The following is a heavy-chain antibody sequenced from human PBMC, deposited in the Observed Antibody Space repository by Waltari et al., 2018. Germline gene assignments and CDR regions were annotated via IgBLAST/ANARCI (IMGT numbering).Heavy chain of an antibody. D-gene: IGHD5-18*01. CDR1: GYSFTSFN. V-gene: IGHV1-46*01. CDR3: ARAYTSESVYFDP. CDR2: INPREGGT. Sequence: QVQLVQSGAEVKVPGASVRVACKASGYSFTSFNIHWVRKAPGQGLEWLGLINPREGGTNFAREVQGRVSLTRETATSIVYMDLRRLRFEDTAVYYCARAYTSESVYFDPWGQGSLVTVSS. J-gene: IGHJ5*02.